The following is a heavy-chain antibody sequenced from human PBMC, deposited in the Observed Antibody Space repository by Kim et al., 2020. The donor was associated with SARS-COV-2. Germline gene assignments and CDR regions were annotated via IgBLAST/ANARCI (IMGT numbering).Heavy chain of an antibody. Sequence: YADSVKGRFTICRDNAKNSLYLQMNSLRAEDTAVYYCASRGRIAAAPFDYWGQGTLVTVSS. V-gene: IGHV3-11*04. D-gene: IGHD6-13*01. J-gene: IGHJ4*02. CDR3: ASRGRIAAAPFDY.